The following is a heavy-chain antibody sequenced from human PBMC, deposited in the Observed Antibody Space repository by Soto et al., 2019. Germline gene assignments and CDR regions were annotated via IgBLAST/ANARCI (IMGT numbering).Heavy chain of an antibody. CDR1: GGSVSSGSYY. D-gene: IGHD5-12*01. J-gene: IGHJ5*02. V-gene: IGHV4-61*01. Sequence: QVQLQESGPGLVKPSETLSLTCTVSGGSVSSGSYYWSWIRQPPGKGLEWIGYIYYSGSTNYNPSLTSRVTISVDTSKNQFSLKLSSVTAADTAVYYCARDRGWLQLGGYNWFDPWGQGTLVTVSS. CDR2: IYYSGST. CDR3: ARDRGWLQLGGYNWFDP.